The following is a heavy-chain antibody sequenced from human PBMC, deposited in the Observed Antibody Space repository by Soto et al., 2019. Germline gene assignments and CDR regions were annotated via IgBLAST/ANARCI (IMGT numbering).Heavy chain of an antibody. D-gene: IGHD3-10*01. J-gene: IGHJ3*02. Sequence: QVQFVQSGAEVKKPGASVKVSCEASGYNFTTYAIHWVRQAPGQRLEWMGWINTGKGNTKYSQKFQGRVTITRDTSASTAYMDLSSLRSGDTAVYYCARDPWGGAVDAFDIWGQGTMVTVSS. CDR1: GYNFTTYA. V-gene: IGHV1-3*04. CDR3: ARDPWGGAVDAFDI. CDR2: INTGKGNT.